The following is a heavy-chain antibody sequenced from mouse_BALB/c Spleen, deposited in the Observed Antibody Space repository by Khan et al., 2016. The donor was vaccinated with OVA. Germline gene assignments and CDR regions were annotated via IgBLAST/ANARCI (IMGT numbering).Heavy chain of an antibody. CDR2: TDPANGDT. CDR3: ATLDCNPFAY. D-gene: IGHD2-1*01. CDR1: GFNIKDTY. J-gene: IGHJ3*01. V-gene: IGHV14-3*02. Sequence: EVQLQQSGAELVKPGASVKLSCTASGFNIKDTYIHWVKHRPEQGPEWIGRTDPANGDTKYDPNFQGKAPITADTSSNTAYLHLTILTSEDTAVYYCATLDCNPFAYWGQGTLVTVSA.